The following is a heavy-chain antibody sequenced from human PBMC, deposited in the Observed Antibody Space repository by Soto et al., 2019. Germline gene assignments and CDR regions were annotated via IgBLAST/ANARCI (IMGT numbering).Heavy chain of an antibody. CDR3: AGDWEFGY. Sequence: ASVKVSCKASGYTFSSYYMHWVRQAPGQGLEWMGVINPSGDSTSYAQRFQGRVSMTKDTSTSTLYMELSSLRSDDTAVYYCAGDWEFGYWGQGTLVTVSS. D-gene: IGHD3-10*01. CDR1: GYTFSSYY. V-gene: IGHV1-46*01. J-gene: IGHJ4*02. CDR2: INPSGDST.